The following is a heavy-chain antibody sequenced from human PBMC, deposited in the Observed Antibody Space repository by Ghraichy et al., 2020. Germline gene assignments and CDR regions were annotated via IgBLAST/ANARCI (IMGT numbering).Heavy chain of an antibody. Sequence: ASVKVSCKASGYTFTGYYMHWVRQAPGQGLEWMGWINPNSGGTNYAQKFQGWVTMTRDTSISIAYMELSRLRSDDTAVYYCARGSAYYYYYMDVWGKGTTVTVSS. V-gene: IGHV1-2*04. CDR2: INPNSGGT. CDR3: ARGSAYYYYYMDV. J-gene: IGHJ6*03. D-gene: IGHD6-6*01. CDR1: GYTFTGYY.